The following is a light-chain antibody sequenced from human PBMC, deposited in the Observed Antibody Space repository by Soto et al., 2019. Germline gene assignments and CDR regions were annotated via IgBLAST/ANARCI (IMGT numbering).Light chain of an antibody. CDR3: QQYANSPIT. V-gene: IGKV3-20*01. CDR2: GVS. J-gene: IGKJ5*01. Sequence: LLTQSPGTLSLSPGESAALSCRASQPVSSSFLAWYQQKPGQAPRLLIYGVSSRASGIPDRFFGSGSGTDFTLTINRLEPEDFAVYYCQQYANSPITFGQGTRLEIK. CDR1: QPVSSSF.